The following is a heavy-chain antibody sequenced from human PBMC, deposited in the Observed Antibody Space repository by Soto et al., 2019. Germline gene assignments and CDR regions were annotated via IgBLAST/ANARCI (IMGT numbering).Heavy chain of an antibody. CDR2: ISDGADGP. J-gene: IGHJ4*02. CDR3: AKGGIGRAQGLDC. D-gene: IGHD2-15*01. CDR1: GFTFSSYA. Sequence: EVQLLESGGGLVQPGGSLRLSCAASGFTFSSYAMTWVRQAPGKGLEWISSISDGADGPYYADSVQGRFTISRDSSKNTRSLQMNSLRADDTAVYYCAKGGIGRAQGLDCWGQGTLVTVSS. V-gene: IGHV3-23*01.